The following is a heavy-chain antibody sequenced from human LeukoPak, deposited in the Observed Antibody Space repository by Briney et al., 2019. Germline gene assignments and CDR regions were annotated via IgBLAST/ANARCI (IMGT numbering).Heavy chain of an antibody. CDR2: ISSSSSYI. CDR1: GFTFSNYA. J-gene: IGHJ4*02. Sequence: GGSLRLSCAASGFTFSNYAMSWVRQAPGKGLERVSSISSSSSYIYYADSVKGRFTISRDNAKNSLYLQMNSLRAEDTAVYYCATDPLYDSSGYYPDYWGQGTLVTVSS. V-gene: IGHV3-21*01. D-gene: IGHD3-22*01. CDR3: ATDPLYDSSGYYPDY.